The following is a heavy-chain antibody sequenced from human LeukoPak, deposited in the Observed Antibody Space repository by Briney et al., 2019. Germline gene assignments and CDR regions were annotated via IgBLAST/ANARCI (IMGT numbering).Heavy chain of an antibody. CDR1: GGSFNGYY. J-gene: IGHJ6*03. D-gene: IGHD2-21*02. Sequence: SETLSLSCGVYGGSFNGYYWSWIRQPPGKGLEWIGEISHSGNTNYNPSLKSRVTMSVDMSTKQLSLRLSSVTAADTAVYYCARCLIVTVAARGYRCYMDVWGNGTRVAVSS. V-gene: IGHV4-34*01. CDR3: ARCLIVTVAARGYRCYMDV. CDR2: ISHSGNT.